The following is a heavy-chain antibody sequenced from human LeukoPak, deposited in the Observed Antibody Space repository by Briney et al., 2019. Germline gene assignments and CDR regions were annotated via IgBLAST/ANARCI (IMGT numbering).Heavy chain of an antibody. CDR1: GYTLTDHH. V-gene: IGHV1-2*02. Sequence: ASVKVSCKASGYTLTDHHLIWVRQAPGQGLEWMGWIRPNSGGIKYAQEFQGRVTMTRDTSISTAYMELSRLRSDDTAVYYCARKLITAWFDPWGQGTLVTVSS. J-gene: IGHJ5*02. D-gene: IGHD1-1*01. CDR2: IRPNSGGI. CDR3: ARKLITAWFDP.